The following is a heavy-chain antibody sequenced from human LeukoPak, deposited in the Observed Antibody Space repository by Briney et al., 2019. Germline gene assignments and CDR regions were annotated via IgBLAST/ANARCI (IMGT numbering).Heavy chain of an antibody. Sequence: PSETLSLTCTVSGGSISSSIYYWGWIRQPPGKGLEWIGSIYYSGSTYYTPSLRSRATISVDTSKNQFSLKLNSVTAADTAVYYCASPKQQSAIRGAFDIWGRGTMVTVSS. CDR3: ASPKQQSAIRGAFDI. CDR1: GGSISSSIYY. D-gene: IGHD6-13*01. J-gene: IGHJ3*02. V-gene: IGHV4-39*01. CDR2: IYYSGST.